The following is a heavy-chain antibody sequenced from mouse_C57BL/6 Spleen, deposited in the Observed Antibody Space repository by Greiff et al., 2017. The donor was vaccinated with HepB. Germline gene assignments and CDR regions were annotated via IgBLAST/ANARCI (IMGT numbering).Heavy chain of an antibody. V-gene: IGHV7-3*01. J-gene: IGHJ4*01. CDR1: GFTFTDYY. CDR2: IRNKANGYTT. Sequence: DVKLVESGGGLVQPGGSLSLSCAASGFTFTDYYMSWVRQPPGKALEWLGFIRNKANGYTTEYSASVKGRFTISRDNSQSILYLQMNALRAGDSATYYCARSDDYDKAMDYWGQGTSVTVSS. CDR3: ARSDDYDKAMDY. D-gene: IGHD2-4*01.